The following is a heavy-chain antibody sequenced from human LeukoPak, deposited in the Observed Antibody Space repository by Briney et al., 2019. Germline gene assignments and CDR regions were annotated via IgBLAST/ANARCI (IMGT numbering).Heavy chain of an antibody. CDR1: GGSISSYY. CDR3: ARDRVRGVIGHNWFDP. D-gene: IGHD3-10*01. V-gene: IGHV4-4*07. J-gene: IGHJ5*02. CDR2: IYTSGST. Sequence: SETLSLTCTVSGGSISSYYWSWIRQPAGEGLEWIGRIYTSGSTNYNPSLKSRVTMSVDTSKNQFSLKLSSVTAADTAVYYCARDRVRGVIGHNWFDPWGQGTLVTVSS.